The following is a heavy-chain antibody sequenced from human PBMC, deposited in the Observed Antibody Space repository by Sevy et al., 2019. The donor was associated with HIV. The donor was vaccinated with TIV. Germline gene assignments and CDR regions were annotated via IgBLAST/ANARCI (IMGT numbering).Heavy chain of an antibody. CDR1: GFTFSTYS. CDR3: AKCGVFDR. V-gene: IGHV3-7*01. CDR2: IRQDGSDK. Sequence: GGSLRLSCEASGFTFSTYSMTWVRQAPGKGLEWVANIRQDGSDKYYGDSVKGRFTISRDNPKNTLYLQMNSLRADDTADYCGAKCGVFDRWGQGALVTVSS. J-gene: IGHJ5*02. D-gene: IGHD2-21*01.